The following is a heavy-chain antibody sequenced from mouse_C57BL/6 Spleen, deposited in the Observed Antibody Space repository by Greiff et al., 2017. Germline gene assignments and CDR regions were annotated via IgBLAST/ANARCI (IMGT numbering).Heavy chain of an antibody. CDR1: GFTFSSYT. CDR2: ISGGGGNT. CDR3: ARHKITTGDYYAMDY. J-gene: IGHJ4*01. D-gene: IGHD2-4*01. Sequence: EVKLMESGGGLVKPGGSLKLSCAASGFTFSSYTMSWVRQTPEKRLEWVATISGGGGNTYYPDSVKGRFTISRDNAKNTLYLQMSSLRSEDTALDYCARHKITTGDYYAMDYWGQGTSVTVSS. V-gene: IGHV5-9*01.